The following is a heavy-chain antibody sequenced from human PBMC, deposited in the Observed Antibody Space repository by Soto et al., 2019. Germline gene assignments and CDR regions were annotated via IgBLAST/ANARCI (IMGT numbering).Heavy chain of an antibody. CDR2: ISYDGSNK. D-gene: IGHD6-13*01. CDR3: ARTRNSSSRDLDY. CDR1: GFTFSSYA. J-gene: IGHJ4*02. Sequence: GGSLRLSCAASGFTFSSYAMHWVRQAPGKGLEWVAVISYDGSNKYYADSVKGRFTISRDNSKNTLYLQMNSLRAEDTAVYYCARTRNSSSRDLDYWGQVPLVTFSS. V-gene: IGHV3-30-3*01.